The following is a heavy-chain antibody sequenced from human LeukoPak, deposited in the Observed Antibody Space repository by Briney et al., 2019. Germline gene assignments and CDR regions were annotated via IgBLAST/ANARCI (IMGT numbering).Heavy chain of an antibody. CDR3: ARGGAAAGKIGVDY. D-gene: IGHD6-13*01. J-gene: IGHJ4*02. CDR1: GGSISRGGYY. V-gene: IGHV4-30-2*02. Sequence: SQTLSLTGTVSGGSISRGGYYWSWIRQPPWKGLEWIGYIYHSRSTYYNPSLKSRVTISVDRSKNQFSLKLSSVTAADTAVYYCARGGAAAGKIGVDYWGQGTLVTVSS. CDR2: IYHSRST.